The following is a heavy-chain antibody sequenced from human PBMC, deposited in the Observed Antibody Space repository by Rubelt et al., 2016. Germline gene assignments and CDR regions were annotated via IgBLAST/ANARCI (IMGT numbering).Heavy chain of an antibody. J-gene: IGHJ4*02. CDR3: VRDKDGGGDCYNFFDS. D-gene: IGHD2-21*01. CDR1: GFTFSSYW. Sequence: EVQLVESGGGLVQPGGSLRLSCAASGFTFSSYWMSWVRQAPGKGLEWVANIKQDGSEKYYVDSVKGRFTIFRDNAKNSLYLQMNSLRAEDSGLYYCVRDKDGGGDCYNFFDSWGQGTLVTVSS. CDR2: IKQDGSEK. V-gene: IGHV3-7*01.